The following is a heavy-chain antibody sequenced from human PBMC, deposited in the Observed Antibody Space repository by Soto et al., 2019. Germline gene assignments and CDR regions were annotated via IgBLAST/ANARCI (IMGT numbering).Heavy chain of an antibody. D-gene: IGHD5-18*01. V-gene: IGHV1-69*01. CDR2: IIPIFGTA. Sequence: QVQLVQSGAEVKKPGSSVKVSCKASGGTFSSYTINWVRQAPGQGLEWMGGIIPIFGTANYAQKFQGRVTITADESTSTAYMALSNLRSEDTAVYYCAKELDTATAIMDVWGQGTTVTVSS. J-gene: IGHJ6*02. CDR3: AKELDTATAIMDV. CDR1: GGTFSSYT.